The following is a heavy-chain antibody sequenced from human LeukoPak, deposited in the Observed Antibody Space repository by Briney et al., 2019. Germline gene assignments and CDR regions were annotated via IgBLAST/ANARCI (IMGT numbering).Heavy chain of an antibody. CDR3: VRDGGVSGYDLLDY. Sequence: GGSLILSCAASGFTFSNYWMTWGRQAPGKGLEWVAHINQDGSEEHYMDSVKARFTISRDNAKNSLSLQMNSLRAEDTAVYYCVRDGGVSGYDLLDYWGQGTLVTVSS. CDR2: INQDGSEE. CDR1: GFTFSNYW. J-gene: IGHJ4*02. D-gene: IGHD5-12*01. V-gene: IGHV3-7*01.